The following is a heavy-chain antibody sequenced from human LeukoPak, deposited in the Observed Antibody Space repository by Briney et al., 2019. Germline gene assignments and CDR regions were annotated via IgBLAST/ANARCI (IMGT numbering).Heavy chain of an antibody. CDR3: AKDITFSGNYYDSSGYSLFDY. V-gene: IGHV3-23*01. Sequence: GGSLRLSCAASGFTFSSYAMSWVRQAPGKGVEWVSAISGSGGSTYYADSVKGRFTISRDNSKNTLYLQMNSLRAEDTAVYYCAKDITFSGNYYDSSGYSLFDYWGQGTLVTVSS. CDR2: ISGSGGST. CDR1: GFTFSSYA. D-gene: IGHD3-22*01. J-gene: IGHJ4*02.